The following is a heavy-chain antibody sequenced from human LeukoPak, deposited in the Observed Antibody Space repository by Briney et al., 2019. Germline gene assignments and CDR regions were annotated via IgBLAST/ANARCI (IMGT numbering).Heavy chain of an antibody. CDR2: IRTKVDSYAT. CDR1: GFIFSDFA. J-gene: IGHJ4*02. V-gene: IGHV3-73*01. D-gene: IGHD3-22*01. Sequence: PGVSLKLSCAASGFIFSDFAMHWVRQASGKGLEWVGRIRTKVDSYATTYAASVKGRFTVSRDDSKNTAYLEMNSLKSEDTAVYYCARPSSGFHFWGQGTLVTVSS. CDR3: ARPSSGFHF.